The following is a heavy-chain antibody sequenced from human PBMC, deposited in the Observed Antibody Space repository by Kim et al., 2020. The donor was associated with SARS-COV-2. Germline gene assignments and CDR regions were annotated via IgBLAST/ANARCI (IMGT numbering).Heavy chain of an antibody. D-gene: IGHD6-13*01. CDR1: GFTFSSYA. CDR3: ARDQLGWQQLVNGYFQH. V-gene: IGHV3-30-3*01. CDR2: ISYDGSNK. Sequence: GGSLRLSCAASGFTFSSYAMHWVRQAPGKGLEWVAVISYDGSNKYYADSVKGRFTISRDNSKNTLYLQMNSLRAEDTAVYYCARDQLGWQQLVNGYFQHWGQGTLVTVSS. J-gene: IGHJ1*01.